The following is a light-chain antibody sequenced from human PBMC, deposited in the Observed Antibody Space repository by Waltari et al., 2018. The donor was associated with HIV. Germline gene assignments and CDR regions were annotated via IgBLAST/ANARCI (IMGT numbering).Light chain of an antibody. CDR1: SPNLGRTT. J-gene: IGLJ2*01. CDR3: AAWDDSLNGVI. Sequence: QSLLTQPPSASGTPGPRVTSSCSAISPNLGRTTVTWYQQLPGSAPKLLIYSNSQRPSGVPDRFSGSKSGTSASLAISGLQSEDEADYYCAAWDDSLNGVIFGGGTKLSVL. V-gene: IGLV1-44*01. CDR2: SNS.